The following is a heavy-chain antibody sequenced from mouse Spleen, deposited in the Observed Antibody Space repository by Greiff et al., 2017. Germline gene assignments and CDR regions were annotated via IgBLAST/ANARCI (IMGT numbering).Heavy chain of an antibody. Sequence: EVQVVESGGGLVKPGGSLKLSCAASGFTFSSYAMSWVRQTPEKRLEWVATISSGGSYTYYPDSVKGRFTISRDNAKNTLYLQMSSLRSEDTAMYYCARHRYDEGGAMDYWGQGTSVTVSS. J-gene: IGHJ4*01. D-gene: IGHD2-14*01. CDR1: GFTFSSYA. V-gene: IGHV5-9-3*01. CDR3: ARHRYDEGGAMDY. CDR2: ISSGGSYT.